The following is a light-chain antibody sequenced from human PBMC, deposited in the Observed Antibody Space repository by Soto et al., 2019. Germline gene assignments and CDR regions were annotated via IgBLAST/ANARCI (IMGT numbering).Light chain of an antibody. Sequence: QSALTQPASVSGSPGQSITISCTGTSSDVGGYNYVSWYQQHPGKAPKLMIYEVSNRPSGVSNRFSGSKSGNTASLTISGLQAEDEADYYCRSYTSSSTLGVFGTGTKVTVL. CDR3: RSYTSSSTLGV. CDR2: EVS. J-gene: IGLJ1*01. CDR1: SSDVGGYNY. V-gene: IGLV2-14*01.